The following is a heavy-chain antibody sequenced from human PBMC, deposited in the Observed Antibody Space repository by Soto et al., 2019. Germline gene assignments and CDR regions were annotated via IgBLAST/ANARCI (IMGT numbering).Heavy chain of an antibody. CDR3: ARDRGSSSTCFDY. CDR2: IIPILGIA. CDR1: GGTFSSYT. J-gene: IGHJ4*02. D-gene: IGHD6-13*01. Sequence: QVQLVQSGAVVKKPGSSVKVSSKASGGTFSSYTISWVRQAPGQGLEWMGRIIPILGIANYAQKVQGRVTITADKSTGTAYMELSSLRSEDTAVYYCARDRGSSSTCFDYWGQGTLVTVSS. V-gene: IGHV1-69*08.